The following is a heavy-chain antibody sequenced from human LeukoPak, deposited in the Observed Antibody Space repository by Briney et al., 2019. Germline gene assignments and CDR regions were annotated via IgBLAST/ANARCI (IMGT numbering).Heavy chain of an antibody. CDR1: GYTFTGYY. V-gene: IGHV1-2*06. CDR2: INPNSGGT. CDR3: ASVLESKRHYDILTGQSMGINAFDI. D-gene: IGHD3-9*01. Sequence: ASVKVSCKASGYTFTGYYMHWVRQAPGQGLEWMGRINPNSGGTNYAQKFQGRVTMTRDTSISTAYMELSRLRSDDTAVYYCASVLESKRHYDILTGQSMGINAFDIWGQGTMVAVSS. J-gene: IGHJ3*02.